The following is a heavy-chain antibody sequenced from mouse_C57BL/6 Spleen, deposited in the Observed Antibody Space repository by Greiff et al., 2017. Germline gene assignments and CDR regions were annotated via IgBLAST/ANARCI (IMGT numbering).Heavy chain of an antibody. CDR2: INPGSGGT. CDR3: ARSGTGDYAMDY. D-gene: IGHD3-1*01. V-gene: IGHV1-54*01. J-gene: IGHJ4*01. Sequence: QVQLQQSGAELVRPGTSVKVSCKASGYAFTNYLIEWVKQRPGQGLEWIGVINPGSGGTTYNEKFKGKATLTADKSSSTAYMQLSSLTSEDSAVYFCARSGTGDYAMDYWGQGTSVTVSS. CDR1: GYAFTNYL.